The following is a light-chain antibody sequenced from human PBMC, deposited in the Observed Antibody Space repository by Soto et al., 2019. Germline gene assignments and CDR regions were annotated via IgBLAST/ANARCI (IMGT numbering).Light chain of an antibody. V-gene: IGKV3-11*01. J-gene: IGKJ1*01. CDR1: QSVSSY. CDR3: QQRSNWPPWT. Sequence: EIVLTQFPATLPLSPGERATLSCRASQSVSSYLAWYQQKPGQAPRLLIYDASNRATGIPARFSGSGCGTNFTLTISSLEPEDFAVYYCQQRSNWPPWTFGQGTKVDIK. CDR2: DAS.